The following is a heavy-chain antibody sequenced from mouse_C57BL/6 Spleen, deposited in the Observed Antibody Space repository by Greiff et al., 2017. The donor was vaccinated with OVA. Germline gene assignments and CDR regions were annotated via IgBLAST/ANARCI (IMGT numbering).Heavy chain of an antibody. CDR1: GYTFTSYW. J-gene: IGHJ3*01. CDR2: IDPSDSYT. CDR3: ARLPTTTNFAY. V-gene: IGHV1-69*01. D-gene: IGHD2-12*01. Sequence: VQLQQSGAELVMPGASVKLSCKASGYTFTSYWMHWVKQRPGQGLEWIGEIDPSDSYTNYNQKFKGKSTLTVDNSSSTAYMQLSSLTSEDSAVYYCARLPTTTNFAYRGQGTLVTVSA.